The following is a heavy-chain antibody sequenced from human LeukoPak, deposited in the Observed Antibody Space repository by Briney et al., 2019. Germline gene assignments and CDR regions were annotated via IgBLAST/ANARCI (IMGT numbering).Heavy chain of an antibody. CDR2: ISPSGGST. Sequence: GGSLRLSCAASGFTFSSHGMNWVRQAPGKGLEWVSGISPSGGSTYYADSVKGRFTISRDNSKNTLYLQMNSLRAEDTAVYYCAKGRDILTDYSDYWGQGTLVTVSS. D-gene: IGHD3-9*01. J-gene: IGHJ4*02. V-gene: IGHV3-23*01. CDR3: AKGRDILTDYSDY. CDR1: GFTFSSHG.